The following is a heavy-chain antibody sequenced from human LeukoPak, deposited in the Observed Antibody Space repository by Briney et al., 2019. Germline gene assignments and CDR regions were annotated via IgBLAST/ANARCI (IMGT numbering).Heavy chain of an antibody. CDR3: ARDRGQYYYDSSGYSF. J-gene: IGHJ4*02. Sequence: GGSLRLSCAASGFTFSSYSMNWVRQAPGKGLEWVSSISSSSSYIYYADSVKGRFTISRDNAKNSLYLQMNSLRAEDTAVYYCARDRGQYYYDSSGYSFWGQGTLVTVS. CDR1: GFTFSSYS. D-gene: IGHD3-22*01. V-gene: IGHV3-21*01. CDR2: ISSSSSYI.